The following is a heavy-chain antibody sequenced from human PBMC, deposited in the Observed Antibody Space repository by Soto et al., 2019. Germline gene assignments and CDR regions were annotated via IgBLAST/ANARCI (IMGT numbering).Heavy chain of an antibody. D-gene: IGHD3-10*01. V-gene: IGHV4-59*01. Sequence: QVQLQESGPGLVKPSETLSLTCTVSGGSISSYYWSWIRQPPGKGLEWIGYIYYSGSTNYNPSLKSRVTISVDTSKNQFSLKLSSVTAADTAVYYCAREVVRGVGNHYYYYGMDVWGQGTTVTVSS. CDR1: GGSISSYY. CDR2: IYYSGST. J-gene: IGHJ6*02. CDR3: AREVVRGVGNHYYYYGMDV.